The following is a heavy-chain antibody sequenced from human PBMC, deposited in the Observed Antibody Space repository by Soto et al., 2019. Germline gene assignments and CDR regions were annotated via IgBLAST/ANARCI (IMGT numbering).Heavy chain of an antibody. CDR1: GFTFSSYA. D-gene: IGHD6-25*01. J-gene: IGHJ4*02. CDR2: ISGSGGTT. V-gene: IGHV3-23*01. Sequence: EVQLLESGGGLGQPGRSLTLSCAASGFTFSSYAMSWVRQAPGQGLDWVSAISGSGGTTYYADSVKGRFTISRDNSKNTLFLQMNSLRDEDAAVYYCAKFFVETGSNSGWPWSFHYWGQGTLVTVSS. CDR3: AKFFVETGSNSGWPWSFHY.